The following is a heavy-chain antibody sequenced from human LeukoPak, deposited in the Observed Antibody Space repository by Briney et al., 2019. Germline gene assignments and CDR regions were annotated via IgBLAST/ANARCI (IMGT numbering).Heavy chain of an antibody. D-gene: IGHD3-22*01. V-gene: IGHV1-69*05. J-gene: IGHJ5*02. CDR1: GGTFSSYA. Sequence: SVKVSCKASGGTFSSYAISWVRQAPGQGLEWMGGIIPIFGTANYAQKFQGRVTITTDESTSTAYMELSSLRSEDTAVYYCARDPLDSSGLMNWFDPWGQGTLVTVSS. CDR2: IIPIFGTA. CDR3: ARDPLDSSGLMNWFDP.